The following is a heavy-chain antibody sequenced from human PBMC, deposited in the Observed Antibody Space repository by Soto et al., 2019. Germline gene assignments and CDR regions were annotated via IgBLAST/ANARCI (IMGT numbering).Heavy chain of an antibody. J-gene: IGHJ3*02. Sequence: SETLSLTCTVSGGSIRDYYWTWIRQPPGNGLDWIVYIYYTGSTNYNPSLKSRVTFSVDMSKNQFSLKMTSLTAADTAVYYCARAEGVAGTGRSAFDIWGQGTMVTVSS. CDR3: ARAEGVAGTGRSAFDI. CDR2: IYYTGST. CDR1: GGSIRDYY. D-gene: IGHD6-19*01. V-gene: IGHV4-59*01.